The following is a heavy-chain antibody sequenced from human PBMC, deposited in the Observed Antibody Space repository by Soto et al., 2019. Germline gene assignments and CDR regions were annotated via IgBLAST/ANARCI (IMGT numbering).Heavy chain of an antibody. V-gene: IGHV1-18*04. CDR1: GYTFTSYG. J-gene: IGHJ6*02. CDR3: AREGYCSSTPGFPYYYYGMDV. CDR2: ISAYNGNT. D-gene: IGHD2-2*01. Sequence: QVQLVQSGAEVKKPGASVKVSCKASGYTFTSYGISWVRQAPGQGLEWMGWISAYNGNTDYAQKLQGRVTMTTDTSTSTAYMELWSRRSDDAAVYYWAREGYCSSTPGFPYYYYGMDVWGQGTTVTVSS.